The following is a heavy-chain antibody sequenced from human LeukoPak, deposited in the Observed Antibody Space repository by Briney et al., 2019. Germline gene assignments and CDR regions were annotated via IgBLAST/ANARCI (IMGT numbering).Heavy chain of an antibody. D-gene: IGHD1-26*01. CDR2: ISGSGGST. J-gene: IGHJ4*02. CDR3: ARDLYSGSSPFDS. V-gene: IGHV3-23*01. CDR1: GFTFSSHA. Sequence: GSLRLSCAASGFTFSSHAMSWVRQAPGKGLEWVSAISGSGGSTYYADSVKGRFTISRDNAKNSLYLQMNNLRAEDTAVYYCARDLYSGSSPFDSWGQGTLVTVSS.